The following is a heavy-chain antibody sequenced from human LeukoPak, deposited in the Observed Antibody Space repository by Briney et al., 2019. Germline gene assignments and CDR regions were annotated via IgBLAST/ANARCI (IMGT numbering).Heavy chain of an antibody. Sequence: PGGSLRLSCAASGFTFSSYAMSWVRQAPGKGLEWVSYISSSGSTIYYADSVKGRFTISRDNAKNSLYLQMNSLRAEDTAVYYCARNPAAATYWFDPWGQGTLVTVSS. D-gene: IGHD2-15*01. V-gene: IGHV3-48*04. CDR3: ARNPAAATYWFDP. CDR1: GFTFSSYA. CDR2: ISSSGSTI. J-gene: IGHJ5*02.